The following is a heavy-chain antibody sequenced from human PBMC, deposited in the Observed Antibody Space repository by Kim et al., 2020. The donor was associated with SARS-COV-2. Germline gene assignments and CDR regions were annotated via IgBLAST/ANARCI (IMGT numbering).Heavy chain of an antibody. J-gene: IGHJ6*03. CDR1: GFTFSDYY. CDR2: ISSSGSTI. Sequence: GGSLRLSCAASGFTFSDYYMSWIRQAPGKGLEWVSYISSSGSTIYYADSVKGRFTISRDNAKNSLYLQMNSLRAEDTAVYYCARNPSLFGVVIYYYYYMDVWGKGTTVTVSS. V-gene: IGHV3-11*01. CDR3: ARNPSLFGVVIYYYYYMDV. D-gene: IGHD3-3*01.